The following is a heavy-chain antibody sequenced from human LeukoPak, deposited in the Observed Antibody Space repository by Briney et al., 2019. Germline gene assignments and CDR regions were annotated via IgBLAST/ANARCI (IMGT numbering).Heavy chain of an antibody. V-gene: IGHV3-74*01. CDR3: AGHHQAYSRTY. D-gene: IGHD6-13*01. CDR1: GVAFSATS. Sequence: GGSLRLSCVASGVAFSATSLNWVRQAPGKGLVWVSRISTDGSSTTYADSVKGRFTISRDNAKDTLYLQMNSLRAEDTAVYYCAGHHQAYSRTYWGQGTLVTVSS. CDR2: ISTDGSST. J-gene: IGHJ4*02.